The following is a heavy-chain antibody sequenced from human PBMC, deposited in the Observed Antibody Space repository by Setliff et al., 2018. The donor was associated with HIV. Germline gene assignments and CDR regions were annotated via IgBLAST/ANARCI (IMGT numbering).Heavy chain of an antibody. CDR3: ARHGQYGSGNYYNRPFDF. CDR2: IYPGDSDT. D-gene: IGHD3-10*01. CDR1: GYSFTSYW. V-gene: IGHV5-51*01. Sequence: GESLKISCKGSGYSFTSYWIAWLRQMPGKGLEWMGIIYPGDSDTRYSPSFQGHVTISADKSISTAYLQWSSLKASDTAMYYCARHGQYGSGNYYNRPFDFWGQGTLVTVSS. J-gene: IGHJ4*02.